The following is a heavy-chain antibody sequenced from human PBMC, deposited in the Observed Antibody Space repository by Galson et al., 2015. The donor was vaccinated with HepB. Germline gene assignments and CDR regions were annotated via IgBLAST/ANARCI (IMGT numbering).Heavy chain of an antibody. CDR1: GFTLSSYA. CDR3: AKDDYSDNY. J-gene: IGHJ4*02. D-gene: IGHD3-22*01. V-gene: IGHV3-23*01. Sequence: SLRLSCAASGFTLSSYAMNWVRQAPGKGLEWVSGISGSGGSTYYADSVKGRFSISRDNSKNTLYLQMNSLRAEDTAVYYCAKDDYSDNYWGQGTLVTVSS. CDR2: ISGSGGST.